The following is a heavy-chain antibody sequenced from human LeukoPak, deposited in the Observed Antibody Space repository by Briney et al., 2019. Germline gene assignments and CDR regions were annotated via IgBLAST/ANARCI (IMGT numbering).Heavy chain of an antibody. D-gene: IGHD1-26*01. Sequence: ASVKVSCKASGYTFTGYYMHWVRQAPGQGLEWMGWINPNSGGTNYAQKFQGRVTMTRDTSISTAYMELSRLRSGDTAVYYCARDSGSGSYLHFDYWGQGTLVTVSS. CDR1: GYTFTGYY. J-gene: IGHJ4*02. CDR2: INPNSGGT. CDR3: ARDSGSGSYLHFDY. V-gene: IGHV1-2*02.